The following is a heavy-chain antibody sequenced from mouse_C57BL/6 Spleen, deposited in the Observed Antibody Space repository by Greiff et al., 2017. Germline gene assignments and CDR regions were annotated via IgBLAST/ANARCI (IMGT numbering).Heavy chain of an antibody. CDR1: GYTFTDYY. J-gene: IGHJ4*01. V-gene: IGHV1-76*01. CDR3: ARSLHYSHGHYAMDY. Sequence: VKLQQSGAELVRPGASVKLSCKASGYTFTDYYINWVKQRPGQGLEWIARIYPGSGNTYYNEKFKGKATLTAEKSSSTAYMQLSSLTSEDSAVYFCARSLHYSHGHYAMDYWGQGTSVTVSS. CDR2: IYPGSGNT. D-gene: IGHD1-2*01.